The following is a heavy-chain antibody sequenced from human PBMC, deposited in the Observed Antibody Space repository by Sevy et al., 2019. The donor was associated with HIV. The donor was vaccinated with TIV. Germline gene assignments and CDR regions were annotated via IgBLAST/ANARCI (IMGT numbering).Heavy chain of an antibody. CDR1: GFTFSNYW. Sequence: GGSLRLSCAASGFTFSNYWMSWVRQAPGKGLEWVANIKQDGSEKYYVDSVKGRFTISRDNAKNSLYLQTNSLRAEDTAVYYCARGNYYDSTGYYPDTFDIWGQWTMVTVSS. V-gene: IGHV3-7*01. CDR2: IKQDGSEK. D-gene: IGHD3-22*01. J-gene: IGHJ3*02. CDR3: ARGNYYDSTGYYPDTFDI.